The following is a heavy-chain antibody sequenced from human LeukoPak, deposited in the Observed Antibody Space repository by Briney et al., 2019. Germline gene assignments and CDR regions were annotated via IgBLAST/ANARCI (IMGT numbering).Heavy chain of an antibody. V-gene: IGHV3-30*18. Sequence: PGGSLRLSCAASGFAFSSHGMHWVRQAPGKGLEWVAVISYDGSKRYYADSVKGRFTISRDNSKNTLYLQVNSLRAEDTAVYYCAKEHGDSHFDYWGQGTLVTVSS. CDR3: AKEHGDSHFDY. J-gene: IGHJ4*02. D-gene: IGHD4-17*01. CDR2: ISYDGSKR. CDR1: GFAFSSHG.